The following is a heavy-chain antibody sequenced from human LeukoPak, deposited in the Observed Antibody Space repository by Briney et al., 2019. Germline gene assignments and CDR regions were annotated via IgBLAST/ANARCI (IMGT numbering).Heavy chain of an antibody. J-gene: IGHJ4*02. D-gene: IGHD3-22*01. CDR2: INSDGSST. V-gene: IGHV3-74*01. CDR1: GFTFSSYW. Sequence: PGGSLRLSCAASGFTFSSYWMHWVRQAPGKGLVWVSRINSDGSSTSYADSVKGRFTISRGNAKNTLYLRMNSLRAEDTAVYYCARARYYYDSSGLWGQGTLVTVSS. CDR3: ARARYYYDSSGL.